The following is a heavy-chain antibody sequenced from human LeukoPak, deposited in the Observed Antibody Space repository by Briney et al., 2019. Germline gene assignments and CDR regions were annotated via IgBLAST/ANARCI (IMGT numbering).Heavy chain of an antibody. Sequence: SETLSLTCTVSGGSISSYYWSWIRQPAGKGLEWIGRIYTSGSTNYNPSLKSRVTMSVDTSKNQFSLKLSSVTAADTAVYYCAKDLGYCSSTSCPPEDYYYYYMDVWGKGTTVTVSS. V-gene: IGHV4-4*07. D-gene: IGHD2-2*01. CDR2: IYTSGST. J-gene: IGHJ6*03. CDR3: AKDLGYCSSTSCPPEDYYYYYMDV. CDR1: GGSISSYY.